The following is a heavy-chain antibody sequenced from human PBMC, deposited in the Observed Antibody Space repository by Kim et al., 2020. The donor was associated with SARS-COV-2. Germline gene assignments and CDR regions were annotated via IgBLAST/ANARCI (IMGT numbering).Heavy chain of an antibody. D-gene: IGHD3-9*01. CDR1: GFTFTNAY. Sequence: GGSLRLSCAASGFTFTNAYMSWVRQAPGKGLEWVGRVKKKSDGGTIDYAAPVKGRFTVSRDDSLNTLYLQMNSLKTDDTAVYYCGAGYGRTDFDFWGQGT. CDR2: VKKKSDGGTI. CDR3: GAGYGRTDFDF. V-gene: IGHV3-15*01. J-gene: IGHJ4*02.